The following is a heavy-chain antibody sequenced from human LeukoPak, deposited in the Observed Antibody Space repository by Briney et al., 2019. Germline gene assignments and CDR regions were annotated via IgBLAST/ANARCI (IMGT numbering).Heavy chain of an antibody. D-gene: IGHD6-13*01. CDR2: IYYSGST. Sequence: SETLSLTCTVSGGSISSYYWSWIRQPPGKGLEWIGYIYYSGSTNYNPSLKSRVTISVDTSKNQFSLKLSSVTAADTAVYYCASGKQQRDYYYYGMDVWGQGTTVTVSS. V-gene: IGHV4-59*01. J-gene: IGHJ6*02. CDR1: GGSISSYY. CDR3: ASGKQQRDYYYYGMDV.